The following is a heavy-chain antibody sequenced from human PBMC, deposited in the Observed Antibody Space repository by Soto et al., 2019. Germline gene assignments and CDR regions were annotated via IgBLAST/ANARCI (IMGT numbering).Heavy chain of an antibody. Sequence: PGGSLRLSCAASGFTFSSYGMHWVRQAPGKGLEWVAVIWYDGSNKYYADSVKGRFTISRDNSKNTLYLQMNSLRAEDTAVYYCERVCYYESSGYSDAFDIWGQGTMVTVS. J-gene: IGHJ3*02. V-gene: IGHV3-33*01. CDR2: IWYDGSNK. D-gene: IGHD3-22*01. CDR3: ERVCYYESSGYSDAFDI. CDR1: GFTFSSYG.